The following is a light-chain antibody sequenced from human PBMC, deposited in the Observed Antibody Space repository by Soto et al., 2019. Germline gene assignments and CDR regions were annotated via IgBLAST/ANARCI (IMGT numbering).Light chain of an antibody. CDR3: SSNAGTNRV. V-gene: IGLV2-8*01. Sequence: QSALTQPPSASGSPGQSVTISCTGTSSDVGGYRYVSWYQQHPGKAPKLVIYEVTKRPSGVPDRFSGSKSGNTASLTVSGLQAEDEADYYCSSNAGTNRVLGNATKVTV. J-gene: IGLJ1*01. CDR1: SSDVGGYRY. CDR2: EVT.